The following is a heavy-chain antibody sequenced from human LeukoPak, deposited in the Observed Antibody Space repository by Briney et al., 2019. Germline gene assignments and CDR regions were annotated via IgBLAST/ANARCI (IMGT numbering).Heavy chain of an antibody. D-gene: IGHD4-17*01. V-gene: IGHV3-15*07. CDR3: TPGVTTLDDAFDI. J-gene: IGHJ3*02. CDR1: GFTFSNAW. CDR2: IKSKTDGGTT. Sequence: GGSLRLSCAASGFTFSNAWMNWVRQAPGKGLEWVGRIKSKTDGGTTDYAAPVKGRFTISRDDSKNTLYLQMNSLKTEDTAVYYCTPGVTTLDDAFDIWGQGTMVTVSS.